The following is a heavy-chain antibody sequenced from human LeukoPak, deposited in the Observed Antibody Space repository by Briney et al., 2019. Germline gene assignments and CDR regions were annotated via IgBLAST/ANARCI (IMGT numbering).Heavy chain of an antibody. D-gene: IGHD3-16*02. CDR1: GGSISSYY. J-gene: IGHJ4*02. V-gene: IGHV4-59*01. CDR3: ARYRNSFDY. Sequence: SETLSLTCTVSGGSISSYYWSWIRQPPGKGLEWIGYIYYSGSTNYNPSLKSRVTISVDTSKNQFSLKLSSVTAADTAVYYCARYRNSFDYWGQGTLVTVSS. CDR2: IYYSGST.